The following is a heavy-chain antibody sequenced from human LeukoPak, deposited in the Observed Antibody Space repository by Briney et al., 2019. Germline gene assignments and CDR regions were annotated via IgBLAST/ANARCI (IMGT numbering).Heavy chain of an antibody. Sequence: PSETLSLTCTVSGGSISSYYWSWIRQPPGKGLEWIGYIYYSGSTNYNPSLKSRVTISVDTSKNQFSLKLSSVTAADTAVYYCARVGYCSGGSCYFVFDYWGQGTLVTVSS. D-gene: IGHD2-15*01. CDR2: IYYSGST. CDR3: ARVGYCSGGSCYFVFDY. J-gene: IGHJ4*02. CDR1: GGSISSYY. V-gene: IGHV4-59*01.